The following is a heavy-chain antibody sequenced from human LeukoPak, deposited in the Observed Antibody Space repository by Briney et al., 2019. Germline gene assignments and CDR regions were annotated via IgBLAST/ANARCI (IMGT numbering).Heavy chain of an antibody. CDR1: GGTFSSYA. V-gene: IGHV1-69*13. Sequence: EASVKVSFKASGGTFSSYAISWGRQAPGQGLEWMGVIIPIFGTANYAQKFQGRGTITADESTSTAYMELSSLRSEDTAVYYCARDDYGGNPRRYYYGMDVWGQGTTVTVSS. D-gene: IGHD4-23*01. CDR2: IIPIFGTA. CDR3: ARDDYGGNPRRYYYGMDV. J-gene: IGHJ6*02.